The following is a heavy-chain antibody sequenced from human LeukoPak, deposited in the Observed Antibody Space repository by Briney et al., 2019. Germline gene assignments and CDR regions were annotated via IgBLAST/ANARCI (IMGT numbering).Heavy chain of an antibody. CDR3: AKASEKIVVVVAAPYDY. Sequence: PGGSLRLSCAASGFTFRSYSMSWVRQAPGKGLEWVSAISGSGGSTYYADSVKGRFTISRDNSKNTLYLQMNSLRAEDTAVYYCAKASEKIVVVVAAPYDYWGQGTLVTVSS. CDR2: ISGSGGST. CDR1: GFTFRSYS. V-gene: IGHV3-23*01. D-gene: IGHD2-15*01. J-gene: IGHJ4*02.